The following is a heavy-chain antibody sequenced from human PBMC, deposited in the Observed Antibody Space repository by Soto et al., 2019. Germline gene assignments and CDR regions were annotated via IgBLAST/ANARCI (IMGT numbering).Heavy chain of an antibody. CDR1: GYTFTGYY. D-gene: IGHD3-3*01. CDR2: INPNSGGT. J-gene: IGHJ6*01. CDR3: ARDHQPTYYDFWSGYLGNNYSYYYGIDV. Sequence: ASVKVSCKASGYTFTGYYMHWVRQAPGQGLEWMGWINPNSGGTNYAQKFQGWVTMTRDTSISTAYMELSRLRSDDTAVYYCARDHQPTYYDFWSGYLGNNYSYYYGIDVWGQGTTVTVSS. V-gene: IGHV1-2*04.